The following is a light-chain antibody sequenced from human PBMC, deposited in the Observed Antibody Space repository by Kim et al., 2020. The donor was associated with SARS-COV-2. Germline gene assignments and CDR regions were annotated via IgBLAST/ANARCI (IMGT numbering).Light chain of an antibody. CDR1: QCISNY. J-gene: IGKJ2*01. CDR2: AAS. Sequence: SASGGDRVNIPCRASQCISNYLAWYQQKPGKVPKLMIFAASTWQSGIPSRFRGTKSETVFTLTISSLQPEDVATYYCQNYNTAPFTFGQGTKLEI. CDR3: QNYNTAPFT. V-gene: IGKV1-27*01.